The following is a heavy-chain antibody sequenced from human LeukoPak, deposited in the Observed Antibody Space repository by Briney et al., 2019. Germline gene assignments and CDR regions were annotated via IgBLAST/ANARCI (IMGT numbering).Heavy chain of an antibody. CDR2: INHSGST. J-gene: IGHJ6*03. Sequence: PSETLSLTCTVSGGSISNYYWSWIRQPPGKGLEWIGEINHSGSTNYNPSLKSRVTISVDTSKNQFSLKLSSVTAADTAVYYCARRPYHYFYFYKDGLGKGTTVTVSS. CDR3: ARRPYHYFYFYKDG. CDR1: GGSISNYY. V-gene: IGHV4-34*01. D-gene: IGHD2-2*01.